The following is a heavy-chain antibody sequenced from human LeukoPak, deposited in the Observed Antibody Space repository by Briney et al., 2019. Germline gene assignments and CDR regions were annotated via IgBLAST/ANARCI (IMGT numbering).Heavy chain of an antibody. Sequence: PSQTLSLTCTVSGVSISSGGYYWTWIRQRPGEALEWIGYIYHSGSTYYNPSLMSRIVLSVDTSKSQFSLKVTSVTAADTALYYCARVRKLPLEWDLIDFWGQGTTVTVFS. CDR2: IYHSGST. CDR1: GVSISSGGYY. CDR3: ARVRKLPLEWDLIDF. J-gene: IGHJ6*02. V-gene: IGHV4-31*03. D-gene: IGHD1-1*01.